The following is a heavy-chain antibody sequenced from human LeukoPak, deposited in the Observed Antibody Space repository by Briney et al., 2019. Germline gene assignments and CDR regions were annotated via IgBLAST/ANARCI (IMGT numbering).Heavy chain of an antibody. Sequence: GGSLRLSCAASGFTVSSNYMSWVRQAPGKGLVWVSRSNTDGSSTNYADSVKGRFTISRDNAKSTLYLQMNSLRAEDTAVYYCARGYSDYYYFDSWGQGTLVTVSS. CDR1: GFTVSSNY. CDR3: ARGYSDYYYFDS. J-gene: IGHJ4*02. CDR2: SNTDGSST. D-gene: IGHD4-11*01. V-gene: IGHV3-74*01.